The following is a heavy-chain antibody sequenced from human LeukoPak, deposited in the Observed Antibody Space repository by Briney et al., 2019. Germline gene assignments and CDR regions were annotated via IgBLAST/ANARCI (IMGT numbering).Heavy chain of an antibody. CDR1: GFTFSSYG. Sequence: GGSLRLSCAASGFTFSSYGMHWVRQAPGKGLEWVAFIRYDGSNKYYADSVKGRFTISRDNSKNTLYLQMNSLRAEDTAVYYCAKDFYYDSSALDYWGQGTLVTVSS. V-gene: IGHV3-30*02. J-gene: IGHJ4*02. D-gene: IGHD3-22*01. CDR2: IRYDGSNK. CDR3: AKDFYYDSSALDY.